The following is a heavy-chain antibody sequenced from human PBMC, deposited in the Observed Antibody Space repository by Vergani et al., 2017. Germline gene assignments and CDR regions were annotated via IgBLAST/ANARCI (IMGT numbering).Heavy chain of an antibody. D-gene: IGHD5-12*01. CDR1: GFTFSSYA. CDR3: AKNPQPRYSGYDYFLFDY. J-gene: IGHJ4*02. CDR2: ISGSGGST. V-gene: IGHV3-23*01. Sequence: EVQLLESGGGLVQPGGSLRLSCAASGFTFSSYAMSWVRQAPGKGLEWVSAISGSGGSTYYAEAVKGRFTISRDNSKNTRYLQMNSLRAEDTAVYYCAKNPQPRYSGYDYFLFDYWGQGTLVTVSS.